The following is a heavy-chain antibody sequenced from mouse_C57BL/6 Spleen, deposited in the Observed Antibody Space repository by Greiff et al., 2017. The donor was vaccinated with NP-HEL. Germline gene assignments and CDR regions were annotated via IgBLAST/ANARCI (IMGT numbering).Heavy chain of an antibody. V-gene: IGHV1-26*01. D-gene: IGHD6-1*02. CDR3: ASPLDSYGAMDY. CDR2: INPNNGGT. Sequence: EVQLQQSGPELVKPGASVKISCKASGYTFTDYYMNWVKQSHGKSLEWIGDINPNNGGTSYNQKFKGKATLTVDKSSSTAYMELRSLTSEDSAVYYCASPLDSYGAMDYWGQGTSVTVSS. J-gene: IGHJ4*01. CDR1: GYTFTDYY.